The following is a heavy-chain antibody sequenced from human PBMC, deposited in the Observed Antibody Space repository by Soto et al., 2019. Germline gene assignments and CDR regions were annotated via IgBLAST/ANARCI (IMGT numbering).Heavy chain of an antibody. CDR2: IKSKSDGETT. CDR3: TTATWMYASSGSYPFDY. CDR1: GFTFSNAW. J-gene: IGHJ4*02. D-gene: IGHD3-22*01. V-gene: IGHV3-15*01. Sequence: VQLVESGGGLVKPGGSLRLSCAASGFTFSNAWMTWVRQAPGKGLEWVGRIKSKSDGETTDYAAPVKGRFTISRDDSKNTLFLQMNSLKTEDTGVYYCTTATWMYASSGSYPFDYWGQGILVTVSS.